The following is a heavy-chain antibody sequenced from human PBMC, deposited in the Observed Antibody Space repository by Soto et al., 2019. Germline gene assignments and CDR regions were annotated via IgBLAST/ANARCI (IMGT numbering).Heavy chain of an antibody. V-gene: IGHV3-23*01. CDR1: GFNIPDYG. D-gene: IGHD1-1*01. CDR3: TRWNGFGDS. Sequence: EVQLLESGGGSVQPGGSLKLSCGVSGFNIPDYGVTWVRQPPGKGLEWVSGFTGGHGKTFYADSVRARFTLYREDSRNMVYRQLESLRVEDTAVYYCTRWNGFGDSWGQGTLVTVAS. CDR2: FTGGHGKT. J-gene: IGHJ4*02.